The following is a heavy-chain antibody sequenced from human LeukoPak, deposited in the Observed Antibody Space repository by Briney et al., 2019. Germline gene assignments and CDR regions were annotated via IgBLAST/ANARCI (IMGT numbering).Heavy chain of an antibody. Sequence: GGSLRLSCAASGFTFSSYSMNWVRQAPGKGLEWVSSISSSGSYIYYADSVKGRFTISRDNAKNSLYLQMNSLRAEDTAVYYCARASRVGPPREEGYWGQGTLVTVSS. J-gene: IGHJ4*02. V-gene: IGHV3-21*01. CDR3: ARASRVGPPREEGY. CDR2: ISSSGSYI. D-gene: IGHD1-26*01. CDR1: GFTFSSYS.